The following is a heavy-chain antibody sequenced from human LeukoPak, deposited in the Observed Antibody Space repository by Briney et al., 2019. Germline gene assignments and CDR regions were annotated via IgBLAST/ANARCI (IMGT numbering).Heavy chain of an antibody. J-gene: IGHJ4*02. CDR2: INHSGST. D-gene: IGHD6-19*01. CDR3: ARAPSQWLVLRYYFDY. Sequence: PSETLSLTCAVYGGSFSGYYWSWIRQPPGKGLEWIGEINHSGSTNYNPSLKSRVTILVDTSKNQFSLKLSSVTAADTAVYYCARAPSQWLVLRYYFDYWGQGTLVTVSS. CDR1: GGSFSGYY. V-gene: IGHV4-34*01.